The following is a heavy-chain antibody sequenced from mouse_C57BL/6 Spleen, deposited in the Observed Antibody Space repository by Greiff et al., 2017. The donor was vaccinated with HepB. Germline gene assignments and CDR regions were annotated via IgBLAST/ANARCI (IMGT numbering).Heavy chain of an antibody. CDR3: ARWTVVALYWYFDV. CDR2: INPNNGGT. J-gene: IGHJ1*03. D-gene: IGHD1-1*01. Sequence: EVQLQQSGPELVKPGASVKMSCKASGYTFTDYNMHWVKQSHGKSLEWIGDINPNNGGTSYNQKFKGKAKLTVNKYASTAYIEPRSMTSEDSAVYDCARWTVVALYWYFDVWGTGTTVTVSS. V-gene: IGHV1-22*01. CDR1: GYTFTDYN.